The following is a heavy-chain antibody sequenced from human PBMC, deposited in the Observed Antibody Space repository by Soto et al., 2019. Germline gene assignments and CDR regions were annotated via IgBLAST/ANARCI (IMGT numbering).Heavy chain of an antibody. D-gene: IGHD6-6*01. J-gene: IGHJ4*01. CDR2: IYSAGST. CDR1: GLTFSRTQ. Sequence: GGSLRLSCAVSGLTFSRTQMSWVRQAPGKGLQWVSVIYSAGSTYYANAVKGRFNISRDISENKIFLELNGLTVDETHVYYCARAREPEYSSSIFFDYWGRGTVVTVSS. V-gene: IGHV3-53*01. CDR3: ARAREPEYSSSIFFDY.